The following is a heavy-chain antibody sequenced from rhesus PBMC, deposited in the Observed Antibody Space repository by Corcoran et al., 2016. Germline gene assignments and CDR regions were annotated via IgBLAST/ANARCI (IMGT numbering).Heavy chain of an antibody. J-gene: IGHJ2*01. V-gene: IGHV1S2*01. CDR3: TRSAGRDWYFDL. CDR1: GYTFTDYY. Sequence: QVQLVQSGAEVKKPGSSVKVSCKVSGYTFTDYYIHWVRQAPRQGLEWMGWINPYSGNTKYAQKFQGRVTVTRDTSTSTAYMELSSLRSEDTAVYYCTRSAGRDWYFDLWGPGTPITISS. D-gene: IGHD1-44*01. CDR2: INPYSGNT.